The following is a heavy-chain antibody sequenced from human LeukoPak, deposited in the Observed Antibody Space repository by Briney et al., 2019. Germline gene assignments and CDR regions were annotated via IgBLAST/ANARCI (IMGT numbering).Heavy chain of an antibody. J-gene: IGHJ4*02. CDR2: IKQDGSER. D-gene: IGHD3-22*01. V-gene: IGHV3-7*02. CDR3: ATIPYDSSGYYPPDY. CDR1: GFTFSTYC. Sequence: GGSLRLSCAASGFTFSTYCMNCVRQATGKGLDWVANIKQDGSERYSVDSVKGRFTISRDNAKNSLYLQMNSLRAEDTAVYYCATIPYDSSGYYPPDYWGQGTLVTVSS.